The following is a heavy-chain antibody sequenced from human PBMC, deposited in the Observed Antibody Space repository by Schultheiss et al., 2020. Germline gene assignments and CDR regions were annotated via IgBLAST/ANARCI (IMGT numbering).Heavy chain of an antibody. V-gene: IGHV1-2*02. Sequence: ASVKVSCKASGYTFTGYYMHWVRQAPGQGLEWMGWINPNSGGTSYAQKFQGRVTMTRDTSTSTVYMELSSLRSEDTAVYYCARGGEQLVNYWGQGTLVTVSS. J-gene: IGHJ4*02. CDR3: ARGGEQLVNY. D-gene: IGHD6-6*01. CDR2: INPNSGGT. CDR1: GYTFTGYY.